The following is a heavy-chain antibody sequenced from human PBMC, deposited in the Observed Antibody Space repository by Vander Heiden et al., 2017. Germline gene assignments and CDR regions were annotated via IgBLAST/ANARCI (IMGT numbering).Heavy chain of an antibody. CDR2: IYYSGST. V-gene: IGHV4-39*01. Sequence: QLQLQESGPGLVKPSETLSLTCTVSGGSISSSSYYWGWIRQPPGKGLEWIGSIYYSGSTDYNPSLKSRVTISVDTAKNQFSLKLSSVTAADTAVYYCARQGGYCSSTIFYTLGYFDYWGHGTLVADSS. D-gene: IGHD2-2*02. CDR3: ARQGGYCSSTIFYTLGYFDY. CDR1: GGSISSSSYY. J-gene: IGHJ4*01.